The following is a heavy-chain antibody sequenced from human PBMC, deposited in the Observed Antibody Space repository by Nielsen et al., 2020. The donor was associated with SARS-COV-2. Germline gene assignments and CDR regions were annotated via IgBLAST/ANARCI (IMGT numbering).Heavy chain of an antibody. J-gene: IGHJ4*02. CDR3: ARRALGYCSGGSCYSAFDY. V-gene: IGHV4-31*03. CDR1: GGSISSGGYY. Sequence: SETLSLTCTVSGGSISSGGYYWSWIRQHSGKGLEWIGYIYYSGSTYYNPSLKSRVTISVDTSKNQFSLKLSSVTAADTAVYYCARRALGYCSGGSCYSAFDYWGQGTLVTV. D-gene: IGHD2-15*01. CDR2: IYYSGST.